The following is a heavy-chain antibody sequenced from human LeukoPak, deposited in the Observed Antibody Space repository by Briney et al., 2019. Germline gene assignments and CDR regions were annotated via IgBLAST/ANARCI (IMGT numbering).Heavy chain of an antibody. J-gene: IGHJ4*02. D-gene: IGHD4-17*01. CDR3: TSDKCCYGDYAA. CDR1: GFTFSSAW. Sequence: GGSLRLSCAASGFTFSSAWMSWVRQAPGKGLEWVGCIKSKTDGGTTDYAAPVKGRFTISRDDSKNTLYLQMNSLKTEDTAVYYCTSDKCCYGDYAAWGQGTLVTVSS. CDR2: IKSKTDGGTT. V-gene: IGHV3-15*01.